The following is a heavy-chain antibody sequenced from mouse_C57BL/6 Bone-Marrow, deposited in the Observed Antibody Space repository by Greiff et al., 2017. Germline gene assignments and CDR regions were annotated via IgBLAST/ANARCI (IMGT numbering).Heavy chain of an antibody. D-gene: IGHD2-13*01. CDR2: IDPSGSET. CDR1: GYTFTSYW. V-gene: IGHV1-52*01. CDR3: ARTDYSYYFDY. Sequence: QVQLQQPGAELVRPGSSVKLSCKASGYTFTSYWMHWVKQRPIQGLEWIGNIDPSGSETHYNQKFKDKATLTVDKSSSTAYMQLSSLTAEDSAVYYCARTDYSYYFDYWGQGTTLTVSS. J-gene: IGHJ2*01.